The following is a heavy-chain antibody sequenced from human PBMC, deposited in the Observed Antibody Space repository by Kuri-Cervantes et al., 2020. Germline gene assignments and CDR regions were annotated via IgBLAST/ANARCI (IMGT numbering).Heavy chain of an antibody. Sequence: ASVKVSCKASGYTFTSYDINWVRQATGRGLEWMGWISIYNGHTNYAQKFQDRVTMTTDTSTSTAYMELTSLTSDDTAVYYCAKVAQAYFDYWGQGTLVTVSS. CDR1: GYTFTSYD. CDR2: ISIYNGHT. CDR3: AKVAQAYFDY. J-gene: IGHJ4*02. V-gene: IGHV1-18*01.